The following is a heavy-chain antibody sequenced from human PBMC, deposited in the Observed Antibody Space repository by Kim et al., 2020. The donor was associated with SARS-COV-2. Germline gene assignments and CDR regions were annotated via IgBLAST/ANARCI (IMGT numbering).Heavy chain of an antibody. CDR2: ISYDGSNK. CDR1: GFTFSSYG. J-gene: IGHJ6*02. Sequence: GGSLRLSCAASGFTFSSYGLHWVRQAPGKGLEWVAVISYDGSNKYYADSVKGRFTISRDNSKNTLYLQMNSLRAEDTAVYYCAKDHANSGICGSSWYRNCYGMDACGQGATVTVSS. V-gene: IGHV3-30*18. CDR3: AKDHANSGICGSSWYRNCYGMDA. D-gene: IGHD6-13*01.